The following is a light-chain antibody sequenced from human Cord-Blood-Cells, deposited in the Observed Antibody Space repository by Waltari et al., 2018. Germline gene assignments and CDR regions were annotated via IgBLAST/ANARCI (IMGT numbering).Light chain of an antibody. CDR1: SSDVGSYNL. CDR2: EGS. V-gene: IGLV2-23*03. Sequence: QSALTQPASVSGSPGQPITIPCTGTSSDVGSYNLFSWYQQHPGKAPKLMIYEGSKRPSGVSNRFSGSKSGNTASLTISGLQAEDEADYYCCSYAGSSTFVVFGGGTKLTVL. J-gene: IGLJ2*01. CDR3: CSYAGSSTFVV.